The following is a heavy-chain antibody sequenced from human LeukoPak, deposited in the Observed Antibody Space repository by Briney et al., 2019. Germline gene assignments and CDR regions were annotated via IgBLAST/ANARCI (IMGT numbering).Heavy chain of an antibody. CDR2: IYYSGST. D-gene: IGHD2-2*01. CDR3: ARGGGYCSSTSCPDVPFDY. V-gene: IGHV4-31*03. Sequence: PSETLSLTCTVSGGSISSGGYYWSWIRQHPGKGLEWIGYIYYSGSTYYNPSLKSRVTISVDTSKNQFSLKLSSVTAADTAVYYCARGGGYCSSTSCPDVPFDYWGQGTLVTVSS. CDR1: GGSISSGGYY. J-gene: IGHJ4*02.